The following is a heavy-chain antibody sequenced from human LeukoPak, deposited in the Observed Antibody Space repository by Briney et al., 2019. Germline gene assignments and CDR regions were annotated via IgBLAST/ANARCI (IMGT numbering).Heavy chain of an antibody. CDR2: IIPIFGTA. CDR1: GGTFSSYA. CDR3: ARGYYYDSRFDY. Sequence: GASVKVSCKASGGTFSSYAISWVRQAPGQGLEWMGGIIPIFGTANYAQKFQGRATITADKSTSTAYMELSSLRSEDTAVYYCARGYYYDSRFDYWGQGTLVTVSS. V-gene: IGHV1-69*06. J-gene: IGHJ4*02. D-gene: IGHD3-22*01.